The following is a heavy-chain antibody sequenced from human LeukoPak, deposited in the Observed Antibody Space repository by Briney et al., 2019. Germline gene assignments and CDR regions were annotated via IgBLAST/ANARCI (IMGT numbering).Heavy chain of an antibody. CDR3: ARVFGDYYDSSGYRDY. J-gene: IGHJ4*02. CDR1: GYIFTSYA. Sequence: ASVKVSCKASGYIFTSYAMNWVRQAPGQGLEWMGWINTNTGNPTYAQGFTGRFVFSLDTSVSTAYLQISSLKAEDTAVYYCARVFGDYYDSSGYRDYWGQGTLVTVSS. V-gene: IGHV7-4-1*02. D-gene: IGHD3-22*01. CDR2: INTNTGNP.